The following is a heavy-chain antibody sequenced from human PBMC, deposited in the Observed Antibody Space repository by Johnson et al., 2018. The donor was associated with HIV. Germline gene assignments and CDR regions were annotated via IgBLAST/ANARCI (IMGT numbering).Heavy chain of an antibody. Sequence: VQLVESGGGVVQPGRSLRLSCAASGFTFDDYGMNWVRQAPGKGLEWVSGVNWNGDNTGYADSVKGRFTISRDNAKNSLYLQMNSLRAEDTALYYCARGRDGYNLDAFDIWGQGTMVTVSS. CDR1: GFTFDDYG. V-gene: IGHV3-20*04. J-gene: IGHJ3*02. D-gene: IGHD5-24*01. CDR3: ARGRDGYNLDAFDI. CDR2: VNWNGDNT.